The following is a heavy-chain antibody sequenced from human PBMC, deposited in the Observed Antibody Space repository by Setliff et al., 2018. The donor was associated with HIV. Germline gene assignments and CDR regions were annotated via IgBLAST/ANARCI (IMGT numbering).Heavy chain of an antibody. J-gene: IGHJ4*02. Sequence: GGSLRLSCAASGFTFSGNWMNWVRQAPGKGLVWVSTIYSDGSTYHADSVKGRFTVSRDNGKNSVYLQMDSLRAEDTAVYYCAKVDSSGRYGRFDSWGQGTLVTVSS. D-gene: IGHD6-19*01. CDR2: IYSDGST. CDR3: AKVDSSGRYGRFDS. V-gene: IGHV3-74*01. CDR1: GFTFSGNW.